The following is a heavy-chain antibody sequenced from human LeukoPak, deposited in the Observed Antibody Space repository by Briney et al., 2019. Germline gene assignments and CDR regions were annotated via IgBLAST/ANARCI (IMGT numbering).Heavy chain of an antibody. CDR1: GLTFSSYA. Sequence: GGSLRLSCAASGLTFSSYAMHWVRQAPGKGLEWVAVISYDGSNKYYADSVKGRFTISRDNSKNTLYLQMNSLRAEDTAVYYCARGYSGYRGYPLDYWGQGTLVTVSS. CDR3: ARGYSGYRGYPLDY. D-gene: IGHD5-12*01. CDR2: ISYDGSNK. V-gene: IGHV3-30*04. J-gene: IGHJ4*02.